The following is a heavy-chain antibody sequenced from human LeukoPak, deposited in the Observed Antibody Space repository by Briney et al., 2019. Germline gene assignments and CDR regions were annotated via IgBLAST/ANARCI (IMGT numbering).Heavy chain of an antibody. CDR3: AKAVVGHWYFDL. CDR1: GFTFSSYG. CDR2: IWFDGSYK. Sequence: GGSLRLSCAASGFTFSSYGMHWVRQAPGKGLEWVAVIWFDGSYKYYGDSVKGRFTISRDNSKNTLFLQMNSLRAEDTAVYYCAKAVVGHWYFDLWGRGTLVTVSS. V-gene: IGHV3-33*06. J-gene: IGHJ2*01. D-gene: IGHD1-26*01.